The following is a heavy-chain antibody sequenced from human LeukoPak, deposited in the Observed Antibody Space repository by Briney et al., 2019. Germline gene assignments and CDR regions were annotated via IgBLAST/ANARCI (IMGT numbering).Heavy chain of an antibody. D-gene: IGHD5-24*01. Sequence: SETLSLTCTVSGGSISGYYWSWIRQPPGKGLEWIGFIFYTGSTNYNPSLKRRVTISVDTSKNQFSLRLSSVTAADTAVYSCARGGGYNTFDYWGQGTLVTVSS. CDR1: GGSISGYY. J-gene: IGHJ4*02. CDR3: ARGGGYNTFDY. V-gene: IGHV4-59*01. CDR2: IFYTGST.